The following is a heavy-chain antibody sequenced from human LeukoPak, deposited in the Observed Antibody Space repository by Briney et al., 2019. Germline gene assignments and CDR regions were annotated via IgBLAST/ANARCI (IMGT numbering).Heavy chain of an antibody. CDR2: INAGNANT. Sequence: ASVKVSCKTSGYTFSSYAIHWARQAPGHRLEWMGWINAGNANTKYSQKFQGRVTITRDTSASTAYMELSSLRSEDTAVYYRARGYCSSTSCQYYFDYWGQGTLVTVSS. CDR1: GYTFSSYA. CDR3: ARGYCSSTSCQYYFDY. J-gene: IGHJ4*02. V-gene: IGHV1-3*01. D-gene: IGHD2-2*01.